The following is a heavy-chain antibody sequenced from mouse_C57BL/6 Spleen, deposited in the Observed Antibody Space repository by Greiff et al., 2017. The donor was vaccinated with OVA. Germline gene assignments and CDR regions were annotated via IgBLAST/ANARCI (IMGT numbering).Heavy chain of an antibody. V-gene: IGHV1-69*01. CDR1: GYTFTSYW. D-gene: IGHD2-5*01. J-gene: IGHJ4*01. CDR3: ARRSNGYYYAMDY. CDR2: IDPSDSYT. Sequence: QVQLQQPGAELVMPGASVKLSCKASGYTFTSYWMHWVKQRPGQGLEWIGEIDPSDSYTNYNQKFKGKSTLTVDKSYSTAYMQLSSLTSEDSAVYDCARRSNGYYYAMDYWGQGTSVTVSS.